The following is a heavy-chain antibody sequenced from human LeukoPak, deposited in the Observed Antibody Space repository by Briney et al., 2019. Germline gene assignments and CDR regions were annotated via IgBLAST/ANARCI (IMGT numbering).Heavy chain of an antibody. V-gene: IGHV3-23*01. J-gene: IGHJ4*02. CDR2: ISGSGANT. CDR3: AKDLAVAGDSFDY. D-gene: IGHD6-19*01. CDR1: GFTFSSHD. Sequence: PGGSLRLSCAASGFTFSSHDMSWVRQAPGKGREWVSAISGSGANTYYADSVKGRFTVSRDNSKNTLYLQMNSLRVEDTAVYYCAKDLAVAGDSFDYWGQGTLVTVSS.